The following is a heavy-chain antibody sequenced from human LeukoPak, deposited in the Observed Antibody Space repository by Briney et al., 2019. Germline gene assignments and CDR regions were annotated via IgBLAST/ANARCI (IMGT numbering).Heavy chain of an antibody. Sequence: PSETLSLTCAVYGGSFSGYYWSWIRQPPGKGLEWIGYIYYSGSTNYNPSLKSRVTISVDTSKNQFSLRLTSVTAADTAVYYCARLTAVTGLVDYFDYWGQGTLVTVSS. CDR2: IYYSGST. J-gene: IGHJ4*02. CDR3: ARLTAVTGLVDYFDY. V-gene: IGHV4-59*01. CDR1: GGSFSGYY. D-gene: IGHD6-19*01.